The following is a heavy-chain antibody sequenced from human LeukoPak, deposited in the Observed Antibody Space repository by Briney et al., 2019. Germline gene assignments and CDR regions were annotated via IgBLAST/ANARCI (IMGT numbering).Heavy chain of an antibody. CDR3: ASSHSPRAFDY. Sequence: PSETLPLTCTVSGGSISSYYWSWIRQPRGKGLEWIGYIYYSGSTNYNPSLKSRDTISVDTSKNQFSLKLSSVTAADTAVYYCASSHSPRAFDYWGQGTLVTVSS. CDR2: IYYSGST. J-gene: IGHJ4*02. CDR1: GGSISSYY. V-gene: IGHV4-59*01.